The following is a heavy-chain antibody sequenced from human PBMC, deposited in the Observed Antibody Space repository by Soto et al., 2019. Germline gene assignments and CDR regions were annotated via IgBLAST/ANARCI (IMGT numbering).Heavy chain of an antibody. J-gene: IGHJ1*01. CDR1: GDSITSHHW. V-gene: IGHV4-4*01. CDR3: ARGHDLAGTRPAGYFPH. Sequence: QVQLQESGPGLVKPAGTLSLTCAVSGDSITSHHWWTWVRQPPGKGLEWIGEIHHSGSTNYNPSLTGRGTLSVDKSSNQFSLSLSYVTDADTAVYFCARGHDLAGTRPAGYFPHWGQGTLITVSS. CDR2: IHHSGST. D-gene: IGHD6-13*01.